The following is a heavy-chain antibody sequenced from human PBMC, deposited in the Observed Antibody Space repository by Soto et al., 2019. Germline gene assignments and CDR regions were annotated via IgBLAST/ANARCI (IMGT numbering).Heavy chain of an antibody. Sequence: QVPLVESGGGVVQPGRSLRLSCAASGFTFSSYGMHWIRQTPGKGLEWVAVISFDGSKKYYADSVKGRFTISRDNSKNTLYLQMNSLRAEDTAVYYCAGGYYSGDYWGQGTLVTVSS. J-gene: IGHJ4*02. CDR1: GFTFSSYG. V-gene: IGHV3-30*03. D-gene: IGHD5-18*01. CDR2: ISFDGSKK. CDR3: AGGYYSGDY.